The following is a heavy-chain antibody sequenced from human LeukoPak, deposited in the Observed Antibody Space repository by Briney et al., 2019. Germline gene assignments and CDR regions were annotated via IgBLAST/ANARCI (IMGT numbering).Heavy chain of an antibody. D-gene: IGHD3-22*01. CDR2: IYYSGST. Sequence: SETLSLTCTVSGGSISSGGYSWGWIRQHPGKGLEWIGYIYYSGSTYYNPSLKSRVTISVDTSKNQFSLKLSSVTAADTAVYYCARAVINYYDSSGYFDYWGQGTLVTVSS. J-gene: IGHJ4*02. CDR3: ARAVINYYDSSGYFDY. V-gene: IGHV4-31*03. CDR1: GGSISSGGYS.